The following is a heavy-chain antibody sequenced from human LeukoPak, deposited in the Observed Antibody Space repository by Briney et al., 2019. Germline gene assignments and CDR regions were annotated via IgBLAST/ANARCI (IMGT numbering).Heavy chain of an antibody. V-gene: IGHV4-59*01. J-gene: IGHJ4*02. CDR1: GGSISSYS. CDR2: IHYSEST. D-gene: IGHD6-19*01. CDR3: ARSGSITVSGSLPY. Sequence: PSETLSLTCTVSGGSISSYSWSWIRQPPGKGLEWIGYIHYSESTNYNPSLKSRVTISIDASKNQFSLKLTSVTAADTAVYYCARSGSITVSGSLPYWGQGTVVSVSS.